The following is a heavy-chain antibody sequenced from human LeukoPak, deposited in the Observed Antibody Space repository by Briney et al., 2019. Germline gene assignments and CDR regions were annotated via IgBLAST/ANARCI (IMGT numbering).Heavy chain of an antibody. CDR2: IYYSGST. Sequence: PSETLSLTCAVSGGSISSGGYSWSWIRQPPGKGLEWIGYIYYSGSTNYNPSLKSRVTISVDTSKNQFSLKLSSVTAADTAVYYCARGRRYYGSGSYYIRPYLGAFDIWGQGTMVTVSS. D-gene: IGHD3-10*01. CDR1: GGSISSGGYS. J-gene: IGHJ3*02. V-gene: IGHV4-61*08. CDR3: ARGRRYYGSGSYYIRPYLGAFDI.